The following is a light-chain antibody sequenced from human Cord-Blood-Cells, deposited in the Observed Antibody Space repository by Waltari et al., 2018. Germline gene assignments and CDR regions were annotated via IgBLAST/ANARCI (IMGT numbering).Light chain of an antibody. CDR3: QSYDSSTRWV. CDR2: EDN. Sequence: NFMLTQPHSVSESPGKTVTISCTGSSGSIASHYLQWDQQRPGSAPTTVIYEDNQRPAGVPDRFSGSIDSSSNSASLTISGLKTEDEADYYCQSYDSSTRWVFGGGTKLTVL. V-gene: IGLV6-57*02. J-gene: IGLJ3*02. CDR1: SGSIASHY.